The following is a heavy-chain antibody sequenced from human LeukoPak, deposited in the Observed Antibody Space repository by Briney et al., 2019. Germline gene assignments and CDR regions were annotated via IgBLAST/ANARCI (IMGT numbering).Heavy chain of an antibody. V-gene: IGHV4-39*07. CDR1: GGSISSSNYY. CDR3: ARDRHKLVNIVAGILDY. CDR2: IFNSGST. D-gene: IGHD5-12*01. J-gene: IGHJ4*02. Sequence: SETLSLTCTVSGGSISSSNYYWGWIRQPPGKGLEWIGYIFNSGSTYYNPSLKSRVTILVDTSKNQFSLKLSSVTAADTAVYYCARDRHKLVNIVAGILDYWGQGTLVTVSS.